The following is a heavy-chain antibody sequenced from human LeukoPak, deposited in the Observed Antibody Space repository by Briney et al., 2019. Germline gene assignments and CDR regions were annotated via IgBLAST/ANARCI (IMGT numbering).Heavy chain of an antibody. CDR2: INPNSGGT. J-gene: IGHJ4*02. CDR3: AMPKQLTLFDF. V-gene: IGHV1-2*02. D-gene: IGHD6-13*01. CDR1: GYTFIGYY. Sequence: GASVKVSCKASGYTFIGYYLHWVRQAPGQGLEWMGWINPNSGGTDYAQKFQGGVTMTRDTSISTAYMELSTLRSDDTAVYYCAMPKQLTLFDFWGQGTLVTVSS.